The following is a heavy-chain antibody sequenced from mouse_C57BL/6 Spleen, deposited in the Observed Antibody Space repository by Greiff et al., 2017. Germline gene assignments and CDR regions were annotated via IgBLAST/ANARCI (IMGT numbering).Heavy chain of an antibody. Sequence: EVQLQESGPGLVKPSQSLSLTCSVTGYSITSGYYWNWIRQFPGNKLEWMGYISYDGSNNYNPYLKNRISITRDTSKNQFFLKLNSVTTEDTATYYCALITTVVAWYFDVWGTGTTVTVSS. CDR2: ISYDGSN. CDR1: GYSITSGYY. V-gene: IGHV3-6*01. CDR3: ALITTVVAWYFDV. J-gene: IGHJ1*03. D-gene: IGHD1-1*01.